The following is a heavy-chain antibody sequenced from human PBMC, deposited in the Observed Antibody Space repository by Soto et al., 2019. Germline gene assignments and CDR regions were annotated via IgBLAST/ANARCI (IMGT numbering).Heavy chain of an antibody. Sequence: PGGSLRLSCAAAGFNCSSYAMNWVRQAPGKGLEWVSAISGSGGTTYYADSVKGRFTISRDNSKNTLYLQMNSLRAEDTAVYYCARDPHKWLVNDALDIWGQGTMVTGSS. J-gene: IGHJ3*02. D-gene: IGHD6-19*01. CDR1: GFNCSSYA. V-gene: IGHV3-23*01. CDR3: ARDPHKWLVNDALDI. CDR2: ISGSGGTT.